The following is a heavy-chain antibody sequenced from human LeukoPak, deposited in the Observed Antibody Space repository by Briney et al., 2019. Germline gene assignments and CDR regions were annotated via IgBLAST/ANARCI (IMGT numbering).Heavy chain of an antibody. D-gene: IGHD3-3*01. CDR2: IYYSGST. CDR1: GGSISSGGDS. Sequence: PSETLSLTCVVSGGSISSGGDSWSWIRQPPGKGLEWIGYIYYSGSTYYNPSLKSRVTISVDTSKNQFSLKLSSVTAADTAVYYCARGTLFYERFDYWGQGTLVTVSS. CDR3: ARGTLFYERFDY. V-gene: IGHV4-30-4*07. J-gene: IGHJ4*02.